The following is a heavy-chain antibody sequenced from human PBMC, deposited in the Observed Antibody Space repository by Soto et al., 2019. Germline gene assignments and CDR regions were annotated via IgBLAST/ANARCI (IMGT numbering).Heavy chain of an antibody. V-gene: IGHV4-39*01. J-gene: IGHJ5*02. CDR3: ARRERAAGTDWWFDP. D-gene: IGHD6-13*01. Sequence: QLQLQESGPGLVKPSETLSLTCTVSGGSISSSSFHWGWIRQPPGKGLEWIGSSYYSGSTYYSSSLKSRVTISVDTSKNQFSLKLSSGTAADTAVYYCARRERAAGTDWWFDPWGQGTLVTVSS. CDR2: SYYSGST. CDR1: GGSISSSSFH.